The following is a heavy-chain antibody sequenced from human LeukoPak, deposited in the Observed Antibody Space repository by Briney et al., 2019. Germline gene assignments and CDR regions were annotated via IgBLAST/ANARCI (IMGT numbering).Heavy chain of an antibody. Sequence: ASVTVSCKASGYTFTNYYMHWVRQAPGQGLEWMGIINPSGGVTTYAPQFQGRVTMTRDTSTSTLYMELNSLTSDDTALYYCARGGHACGGSSCYDYWGQGTLVTVSS. CDR1: GYTFTNYY. J-gene: IGHJ4*02. D-gene: IGHD2-15*01. CDR3: ARGGHACGGSSCYDY. V-gene: IGHV1-46*01. CDR2: INPSGGVT.